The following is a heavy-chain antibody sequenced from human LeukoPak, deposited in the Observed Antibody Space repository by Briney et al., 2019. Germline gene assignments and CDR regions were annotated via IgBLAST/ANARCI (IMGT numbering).Heavy chain of an antibody. Sequence: GGSLRLSCAASGFTFSSYSMNWVRQAPGKGLEWVSSISSSSSYIYYADSVKGRFTISRDNAKNSLCLQMNSLRAEDTAVYYCARDGGSSTSTYFDYWGQGTLVTVSS. CDR1: GFTFSSYS. CDR3: ARDGGSSTSTYFDY. J-gene: IGHJ4*02. V-gene: IGHV3-21*01. CDR2: ISSSSSYI. D-gene: IGHD2-2*01.